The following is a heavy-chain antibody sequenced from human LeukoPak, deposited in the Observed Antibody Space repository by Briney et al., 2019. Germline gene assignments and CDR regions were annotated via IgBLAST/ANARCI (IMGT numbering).Heavy chain of an antibody. CDR2: IKSKTDGGTT. D-gene: IGHD3-3*01. V-gene: IGHV3-15*01. CDR1: GFTFSNAW. Sequence: GGSLRLSCAASGFTFSNAWMSWVRQAPGKGLEWVGRIKSKTDGGTTDYAAPVKGRFTISRDDSKNTLYLQMNSLKTEDTAVYYCTTGDTYYDFWSGYWAWYYYYMDVWGKGTTVTVSS. J-gene: IGHJ6*03. CDR3: TTGDTYYDFWSGYWAWYYYYMDV.